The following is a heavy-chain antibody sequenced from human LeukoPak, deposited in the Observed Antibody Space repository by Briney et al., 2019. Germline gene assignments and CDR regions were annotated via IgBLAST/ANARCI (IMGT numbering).Heavy chain of an antibody. CDR2: IYYSGST. D-gene: IGHD1-14*01. J-gene: IGHJ6*02. Sequence: PSETLSLTCTVSGGSISSGGYYWSWIRQHPGKGLEWIGYIYYSGSTYYNPSLKSRVTISVDTSKNQFSLKLSSVTAADTAVYYCVRDRSSVSGPELDVWGQGTTVTVSS. CDR1: GGSISSGGYY. V-gene: IGHV4-31*03. CDR3: VRDRSSVSGPELDV.